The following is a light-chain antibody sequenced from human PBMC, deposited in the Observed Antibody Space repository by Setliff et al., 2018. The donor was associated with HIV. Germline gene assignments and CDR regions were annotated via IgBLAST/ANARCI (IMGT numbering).Light chain of an antibody. Sequence: SALTQPPSASGSPGQSVTISCTGSGSNIGSFNYVSWYQQYPDKAPRLLIYEAFNRPSGVPGRFSGSKSGDTASLTISTLQAEDEADYYCCSFDVNTSNYVFGTGTNVTVL. V-gene: IGLV2-8*01. J-gene: IGLJ1*01. CDR1: GSNIGSFNY. CDR3: CSFDVNTSNYV. CDR2: EAF.